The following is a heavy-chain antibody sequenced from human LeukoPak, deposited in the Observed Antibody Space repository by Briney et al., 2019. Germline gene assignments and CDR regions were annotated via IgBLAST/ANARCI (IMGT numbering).Heavy chain of an antibody. J-gene: IGHJ5*02. V-gene: IGHV4-39*01. Sequence: PSETLSLTCTVSGGSISSSGFYWGWIRPPPGKWLEWIGTTYYSGSTYYNPSLKSRVTISVDTSKNPFSLKLSSVTAADTAVYYCARHAALDTKRGWNNHNWFDPWGQGTLVTVSS. CDR3: ARHAALDTKRGWNNHNWFDP. CDR2: TYYSGST. CDR1: GGSISSSGFY. D-gene: IGHD5-18*01.